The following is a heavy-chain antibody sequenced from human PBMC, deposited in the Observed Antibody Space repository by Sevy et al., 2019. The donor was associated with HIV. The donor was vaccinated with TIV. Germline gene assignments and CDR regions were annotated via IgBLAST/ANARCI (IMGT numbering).Heavy chain of an antibody. D-gene: IGHD3-3*01. CDR1: GFTFSSYD. V-gene: IGHV3-13*01. CDR3: ARGGTYYDFWSGYHSPFYGMDV. Sequence: GGSLRLSCAASGFTFSSYDMHWVRQATGKGLEWVSAIGTAGDTYYPCSVKGRFTISRENAKNSLYLQMNSLRAGDTAVYYCARGGTYYDFWSGYHSPFYGMDVWGHGTTVTVSS. CDR2: IGTAGDT. J-gene: IGHJ6*02.